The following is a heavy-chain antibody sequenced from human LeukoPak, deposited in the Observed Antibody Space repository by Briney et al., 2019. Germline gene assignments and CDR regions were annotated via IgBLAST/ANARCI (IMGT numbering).Heavy chain of an antibody. CDR2: ISGSGGST. CDR1: GFTFSSYA. J-gene: IGHJ4*02. V-gene: IGHV3-23*01. Sequence: GGSLRLSCAASGFTFSSYAMSWVRQAPGKGLEWVSAISGSGGSTYYADSVKGRFTISRDNAKNSLLLQMNSLRAEDTAVYYCARDPLSSSSFDYWGQGTLVTVSS. D-gene: IGHD6-13*01. CDR3: ARDPLSSSSFDY.